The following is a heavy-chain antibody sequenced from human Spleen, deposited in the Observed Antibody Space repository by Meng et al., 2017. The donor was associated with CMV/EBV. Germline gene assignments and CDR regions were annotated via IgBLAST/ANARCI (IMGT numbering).Heavy chain of an antibody. CDR1: GFTFSSYA. V-gene: IGHV3-23*03. J-gene: IGHJ4*02. D-gene: IGHD3-3*01. CDR3: AKVDYDFWSGPADY. Sequence: GESLKISCAASGFTFSSYAMSWVRQAPGKGLEWVSVINSGGSSTDYADSVKGRFTISRDNSKNTLYLQMNGLRAEDTAVYYCAKVDYDFWSGPADYWGQGTLVTVSS. CDR2: INSGGSST.